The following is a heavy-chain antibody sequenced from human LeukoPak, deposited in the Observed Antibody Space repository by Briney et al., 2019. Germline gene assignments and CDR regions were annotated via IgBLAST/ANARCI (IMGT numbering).Heavy chain of an antibody. CDR1: GGSFSGYY. CDR2: INYSGST. CDR3: ARHGTRYYYYYMDV. V-gene: IGHV4-34*01. Sequence: SETLSLTCAVYGGSFSGYYWSWIRQPPGKGLEGIGEINYSGSTKYNPSLKSRVTISVDTSKNQFSLKLSSVTAADTAVYYCARHGTRYYYYYMDVWGKGTTVTISS. J-gene: IGHJ6*03. D-gene: IGHD1-26*01.